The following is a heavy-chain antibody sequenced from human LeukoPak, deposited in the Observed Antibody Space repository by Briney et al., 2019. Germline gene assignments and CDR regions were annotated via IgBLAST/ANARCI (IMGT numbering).Heavy chain of an antibody. J-gene: IGHJ4*02. CDR3: ARVVWFGDLDPYFDY. D-gene: IGHD3-10*01. CDR1: GGSISTYY. V-gene: IGHV4-59*08. Sequence: SETLSLTCTVSGGSISTYYWSWIRQPPGKGLEWIGYMYFSGITNYNPSLKRRVTISVDTSKNQFSLQLSSVTAADTAVYYCARVVWFGDLDPYFDYWGQGALVTVSS. CDR2: MYFSGIT.